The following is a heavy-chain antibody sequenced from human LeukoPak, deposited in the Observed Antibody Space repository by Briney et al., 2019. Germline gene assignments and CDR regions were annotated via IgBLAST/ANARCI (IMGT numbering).Heavy chain of an antibody. J-gene: IGHJ4*02. CDR1: GYTFTSYA. V-gene: IGHV7-4-1*02. Sequence: ASVKVSCKASGYTFTSYAMNWVRQAPGQGLEWMGWINANTGNPTYAQGFTGRFVFSLDTSVSTAYLQISSLKAEDTAVYYCAREGYYYDSSGYSSLFDYWGQGTLVTVSS. CDR2: INANTGNP. CDR3: AREGYYYDSSGYSSLFDY. D-gene: IGHD3-22*01.